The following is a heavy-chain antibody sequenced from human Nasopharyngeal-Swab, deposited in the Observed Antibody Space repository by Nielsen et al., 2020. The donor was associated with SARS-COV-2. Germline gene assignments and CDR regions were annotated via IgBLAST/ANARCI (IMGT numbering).Heavy chain of an antibody. Sequence: SETLSLTCTVSGGSISSSSYYWGWIRQPPGKGLEWIGSIYYSGGTYYNPSLKSRVTISVDTSKNQFSLKLSSVTAADTAVYYCASQPYSSSWYGGDAFDIWGQGTMVTVSS. CDR3: ASQPYSSSWYGGDAFDI. CDR1: GGSISSSSYY. J-gene: IGHJ3*02. CDR2: IYYSGGT. D-gene: IGHD6-13*01. V-gene: IGHV4-39*01.